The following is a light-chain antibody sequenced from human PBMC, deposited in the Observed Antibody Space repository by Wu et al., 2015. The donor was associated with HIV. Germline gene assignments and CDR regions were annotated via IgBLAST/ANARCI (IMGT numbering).Light chain of an antibody. Sequence: EIVLTQSPVTLSLSPGETATLSCRASQSVNTFLSWYQQRPGQTPRLLIYDASNRATGIPARFSGSGSGTEFTLTISRLESEDFAVYYCQQYAGSGLTFGGGTKVDIK. V-gene: IGKV3-11*01. CDR3: QQYAGSGLT. CDR1: QSVNTF. CDR2: DAS. J-gene: IGKJ4*01.